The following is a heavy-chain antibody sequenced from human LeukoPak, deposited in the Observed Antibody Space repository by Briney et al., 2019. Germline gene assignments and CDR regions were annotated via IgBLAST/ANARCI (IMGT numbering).Heavy chain of an antibody. Sequence: SVKVSCKASGGTFSSYAISWVRQAPGQGLEWMGRIIPILGIANYAQKFQGRVMITADKSTSTAYMELSSLRSEDTAVYYCASYVLGTGTTTGDWFDPWGQGTLVTVSS. CDR2: IIPILGIA. J-gene: IGHJ5*02. V-gene: IGHV1-69*04. CDR3: ASYVLGTGTTTGDWFDP. CDR1: GGTFSSYA. D-gene: IGHD1-1*01.